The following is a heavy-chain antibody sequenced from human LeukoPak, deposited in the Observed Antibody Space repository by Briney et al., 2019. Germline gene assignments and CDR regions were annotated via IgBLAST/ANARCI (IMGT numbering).Heavy chain of an antibody. D-gene: IGHD5-24*01. CDR1: GFTFRSHW. V-gene: IGHV3-7*01. CDR2: IKPDGSDK. Sequence: GGSLRLSCVVSGFTFRSHWVNWVRQSPGKGLEWVANIKPDGSDKYYVDSARGRFTVSRDNAKNSAFLQMNSLRAEDTAIYYCATISAQTFDIWGQGTLVSVSS. J-gene: IGHJ3*02. CDR3: ATISAQTFDI.